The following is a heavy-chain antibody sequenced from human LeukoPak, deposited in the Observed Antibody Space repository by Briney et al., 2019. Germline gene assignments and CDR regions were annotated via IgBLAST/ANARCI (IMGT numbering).Heavy chain of an antibody. CDR1: GGSISSSSYY. CDR3: ARDIHPHYFDY. Sequence: SETLSLTCTVSGGSISSSSYYWGWIRQPPGKGLEWIGSIYHSGSTYYNPSLKSRVTISVDTSKNQFSLKLSSVTAADTAVYYCARDIHPHYFDYWGQGTLVTVSS. J-gene: IGHJ4*02. CDR2: IYHSGST. V-gene: IGHV4-39*07.